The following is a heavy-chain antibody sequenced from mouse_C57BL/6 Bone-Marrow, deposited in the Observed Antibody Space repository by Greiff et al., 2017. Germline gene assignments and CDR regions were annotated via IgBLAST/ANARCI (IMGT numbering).Heavy chain of an antibody. V-gene: IGHV1-4*01. D-gene: IGHD1-1*01. CDR3: ARWRYGYVSWDY. J-gene: IGHJ2*01. CDR1: GYTFTSYS. CDR2: INPSSGST. Sequence: QVQLQESGAELARPGASVKMSCKASGYTFTSYSMHWVKQRPGQGLEWIGYINPSSGSTKYNQKFKDKATLTADKSSSTAYMQLSSLTSEDSAVYYCARWRYGYVSWDYWGQGTTLTVSS.